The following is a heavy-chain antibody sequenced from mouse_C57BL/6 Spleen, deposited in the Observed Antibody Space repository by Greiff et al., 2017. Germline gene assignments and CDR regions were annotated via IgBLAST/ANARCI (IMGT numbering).Heavy chain of an antibody. J-gene: IGHJ1*03. Sequence: VQLQQSGAELVRPGASVKLSCTASGFNINDYYMHWVKQRPDQGLEWIGRIDPEDGDTEYAPKFQGKATMTADTSSNTAYLQLSSLTSEDTAVYYCTTGDNDEYFEVWGTGTTVTVSS. D-gene: IGHD2-4*01. V-gene: IGHV14-1*01. CDR1: GFNINDYY. CDR3: TTGDNDEYFEV. CDR2: IDPEDGDT.